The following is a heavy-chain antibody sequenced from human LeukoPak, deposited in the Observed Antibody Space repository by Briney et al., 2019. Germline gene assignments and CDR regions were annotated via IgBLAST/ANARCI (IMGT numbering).Heavy chain of an antibody. J-gene: IGHJ4*02. CDR3: ASMDY. V-gene: IGHV3-7*01. Sequence: GGSLRLSCAASGFTFSSSWMNWFRQAPGKGLEWVANIKQDGSEKYYVASVKGRFTISRDNAKDSLYLHMTTLRAEDTAVYYCASMDYWGQGTLVTVSS. CDR1: GFTFSSSW. CDR2: IKQDGSEK.